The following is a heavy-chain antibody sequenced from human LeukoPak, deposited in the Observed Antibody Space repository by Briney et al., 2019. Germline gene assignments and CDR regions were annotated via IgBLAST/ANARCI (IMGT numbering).Heavy chain of an antibody. CDR2: IYYSGST. J-gene: IGHJ4*02. D-gene: IGHD1-26*01. CDR3: ARRTYSESYWKHFDS. CDR1: GGSISNYY. V-gene: IGHV4-59*08. Sequence: SETLSLTCTVSGGSISNYYWSWIRQPPGKGLEGNGYIYYSGSTNYNPSLMSRVTISVDTSKNQYSLKLSSVTAADTAVYYCARRTYSESYWKHFDSWGQGTLVSLS.